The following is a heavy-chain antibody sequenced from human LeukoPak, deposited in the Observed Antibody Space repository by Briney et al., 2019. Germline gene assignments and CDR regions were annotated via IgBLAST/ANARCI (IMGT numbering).Heavy chain of an antibody. CDR3: ARDLGISGWYAPPLGYFDY. Sequence: ASVKVSCKASGYTFTGYYMHWVRQAPGQGLEWMGWINPNSGGTNYAQKFQGRVTMTRDTSISTTCMELSRLRSDDTAVYYCARDLGISGWYAPPLGYFDYWGQGTLVTVSS. D-gene: IGHD6-19*01. J-gene: IGHJ4*02. CDR2: INPNSGGT. CDR1: GYTFTGYY. V-gene: IGHV1-2*02.